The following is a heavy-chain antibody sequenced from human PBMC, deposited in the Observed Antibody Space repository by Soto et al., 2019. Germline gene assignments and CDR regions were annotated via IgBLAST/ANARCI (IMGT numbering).Heavy chain of an antibody. CDR2: IRSSGGST. Sequence: GGSLRLSCAASGFTFSTYAMSWVRQAPGKGLEWVSAIRSSGGSTFHADSVKGRFTISRDNSKNTLYLQMNSLRAEDTAVYYCARDRVATNNDFFDYWGQRTLVTVSS. D-gene: IGHD2-8*01. CDR3: ARDRVATNNDFFDY. V-gene: IGHV3-23*01. CDR1: GFTFSTYA. J-gene: IGHJ4*02.